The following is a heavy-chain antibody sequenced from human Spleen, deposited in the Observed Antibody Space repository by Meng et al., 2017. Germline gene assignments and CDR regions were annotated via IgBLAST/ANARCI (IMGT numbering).Heavy chain of an antibody. D-gene: IGHD5-18*01. V-gene: IGHV4-61*01. CDR2: VYYNGHT. Sequence: QGQLQESRPGLVRPSETLSLTCSVSGASVSRGSNYWTWIRQPPGKGLEWIGYVYYNGHTSYKPSLKSRVTISMDTSKRQFSLKLTSVTAADAAVYYCARGGGGGYTYGLAYWGQGILVTVAS. CDR3: ARGGGGGYTYGLAY. CDR1: GASVSRGSNY. J-gene: IGHJ4*02.